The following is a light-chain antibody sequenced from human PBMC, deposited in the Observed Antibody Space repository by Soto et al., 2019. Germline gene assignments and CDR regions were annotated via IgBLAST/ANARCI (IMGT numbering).Light chain of an antibody. Sequence: QSVLTQPPSASGSPGQSVAISCTGTSSDVGGYNYVSWYQQHPGKAPKLMIYEVNKRPSGVPDRFSGSKSGNTASLTVSGLQAEDEADYYCCSYEGSYVFGTGTKLTVL. CDR2: EVN. CDR3: CSYEGSYV. CDR1: SSDVGGYNY. V-gene: IGLV2-8*01. J-gene: IGLJ1*01.